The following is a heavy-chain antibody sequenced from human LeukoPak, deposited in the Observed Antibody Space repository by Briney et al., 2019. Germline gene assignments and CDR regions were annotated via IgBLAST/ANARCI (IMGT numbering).Heavy chain of an antibody. CDR3: ARDNLAYYYDSSGYFFDY. D-gene: IGHD3-22*01. CDR1: GFTVSSNY. J-gene: IGHJ4*02. Sequence: TGGSLRLSCAASGFTVSSNYMSWVRQAPGKGLEWVSVIYSGGSTYYADSVKGRFTISRDNSKNTLYLQMNSLRAEDTAVYYCARDNLAYYYDSSGYFFDYWGQGTLVTVSS. V-gene: IGHV3-53*01. CDR2: IYSGGST.